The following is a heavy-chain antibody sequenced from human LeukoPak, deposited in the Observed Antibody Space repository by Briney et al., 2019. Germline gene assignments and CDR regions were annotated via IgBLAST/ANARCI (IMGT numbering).Heavy chain of an antibody. CDR1: GFPFSSYW. Sequence: GGSLRLSCVASGFPFSSYWMTWVRQAPGKGLEWVANIKQDGSKKSYVDSVKGRFTISRDNAKNSLYLQMNSLRAEDTAVYYCGKXRYSGXLSPFDIWGXXXXXTVSS. CDR3: GKXRYSGXLSPFDI. CDR2: IKQDGSKK. J-gene: IGHJ3*02. V-gene: IGHV3-7*03. D-gene: IGHD1-26*01.